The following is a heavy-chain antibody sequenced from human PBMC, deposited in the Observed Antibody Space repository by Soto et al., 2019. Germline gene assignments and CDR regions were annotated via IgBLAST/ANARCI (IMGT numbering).Heavy chain of an antibody. CDR2: IIPIFGTA. J-gene: IGHJ4*02. CDR3: ARVDSSGYYYHFDY. D-gene: IGHD3-22*01. Sequence: SVKVSCKASGGTFSSYAISWVRQAPGQGLEWMGGIIPIFGTANYAQKFQGRVTITADKSTSTAYMELSSLRSEDTAEYYCARVDSSGYYYHFDYWGQGTLVTVSS. V-gene: IGHV1-69*06. CDR1: GGTFSSYA.